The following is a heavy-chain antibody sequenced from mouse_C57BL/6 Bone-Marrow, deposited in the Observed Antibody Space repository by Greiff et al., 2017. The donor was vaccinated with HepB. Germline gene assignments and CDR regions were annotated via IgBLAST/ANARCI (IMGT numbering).Heavy chain of an antibody. J-gene: IGHJ1*03. Sequence: EVQLVESEGGLVQPGSSMKLSCTASGFTFSDYYMAWVRQVPEKGLEWVANINYDGSSTYYLDSLKSRFIISRDNAKNILYLQMSSLKSEDTATYYCARAHYDGYWYFDVWGTGTTVTVSS. CDR2: INYDGSST. V-gene: IGHV5-16*01. CDR1: GFTFSDYY. D-gene: IGHD2-3*01. CDR3: ARAHYDGYWYFDV.